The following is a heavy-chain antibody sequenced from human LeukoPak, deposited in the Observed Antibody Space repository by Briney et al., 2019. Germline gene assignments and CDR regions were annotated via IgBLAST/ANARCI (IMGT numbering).Heavy chain of an antibody. CDR1: GFTFRSYE. V-gene: IGHV3-48*03. J-gene: IGHJ4*02. CDR3: ARDQHDFWPDY. D-gene: IGHD3-3*01. Sequence: HPGGSLRHSCAASGFTFRSYEMNWVRQAPRKGLEWVSYISRSGSTIYYADSVKGRFTISRDNAKNSLYLQMNSLRAEDTAVYYCARDQHDFWPDYWGQGTLVTVSS. CDR2: ISRSGSTI.